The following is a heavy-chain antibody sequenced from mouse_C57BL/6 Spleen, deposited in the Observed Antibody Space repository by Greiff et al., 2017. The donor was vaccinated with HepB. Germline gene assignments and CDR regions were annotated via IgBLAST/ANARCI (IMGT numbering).Heavy chain of an antibody. CDR3: ARSGLLPWYFDV. V-gene: IGHV1-39*01. J-gene: IGHJ1*03. CDR2: INPNYGTT. Sequence: EVKLQESGPELVKPGASVKISCKASGYSFTDYNMNWVKQSNGKSLEWIGVINPNYGTTSYNQKFKGKATLTVDQSSSTAYMQLNSLTSEDSAVYYCARSGLLPWYFDVWGTGTTVTVSS. CDR1: GYSFTDYN. D-gene: IGHD2-3*01.